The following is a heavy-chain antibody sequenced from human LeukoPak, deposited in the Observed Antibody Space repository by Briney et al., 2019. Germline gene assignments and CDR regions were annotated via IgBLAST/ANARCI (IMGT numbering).Heavy chain of an antibody. CDR3: ARLENWVFDY. CDR2: TYYRSKWRN. Sequence: SQTLSLTCAISGDSVSSNSAAWNSIRQSPSRGLEWLGRTYYRSKWRNDYAVSVKSRITVNPDTSKNQFSLQLFSVTPEDTAVYYCARLENWVFDYWGQGTLVTVSS. J-gene: IGHJ4*02. D-gene: IGHD7-27*01. V-gene: IGHV6-1*01. CDR1: GDSVSSNSAA.